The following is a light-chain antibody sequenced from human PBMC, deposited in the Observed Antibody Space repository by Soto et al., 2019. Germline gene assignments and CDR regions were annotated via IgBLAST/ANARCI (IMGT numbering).Light chain of an antibody. CDR1: QGLSNY. V-gene: IGKV1-9*01. J-gene: IGKJ5*01. Sequence: DIQLTQSPSFLSASVGDRVTITCRASQGLSNYLAWYQQKPRKVPKLLIYAASTLQSGVPSRFSGSGFGTEFTLTISSLQSEDFATYYCQQINTYPITFGQGTRLEIK. CDR3: QQINTYPIT. CDR2: AAS.